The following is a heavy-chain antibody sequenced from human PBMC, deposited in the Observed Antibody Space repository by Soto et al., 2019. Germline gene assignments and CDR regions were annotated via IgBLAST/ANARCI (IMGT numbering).Heavy chain of an antibody. D-gene: IGHD3-22*01. Sequence: GGSLRLSCAASGFTFSSYWMSWVRQVPGKGLEWVANIKQDGSEKYYVDSVKGRFTISRDNAKNSLYLQMNSLRAEDTAAYYCARFYYDSSGYLPSPYYYYYGMDVWGQGTTVTVSS. CDR2: IKQDGSEK. J-gene: IGHJ6*02. V-gene: IGHV3-7*04. CDR1: GFTFSSYW. CDR3: ARFYYDSSGYLPSPYYYYYGMDV.